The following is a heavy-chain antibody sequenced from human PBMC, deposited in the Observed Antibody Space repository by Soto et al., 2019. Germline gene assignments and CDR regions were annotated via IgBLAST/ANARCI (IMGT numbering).Heavy chain of an antibody. CDR2: IWHDGNNK. CDR1: GFTFSNYG. D-gene: IGHD1-26*01. CDR3: ASDLVGASDSYGLDV. V-gene: IGHV3-33*01. Sequence: QVQLVESGGGVVQPGRSLRLSCAASGFTFSNYGMHWVRQAPGKGLEWVAIIWHDGNNKYYADSVRGRFIISRDNSKNRLYLQMNCLRAEDTAVYYCASDLVGASDSYGLDVWGQGTPVTVSS. J-gene: IGHJ6*02.